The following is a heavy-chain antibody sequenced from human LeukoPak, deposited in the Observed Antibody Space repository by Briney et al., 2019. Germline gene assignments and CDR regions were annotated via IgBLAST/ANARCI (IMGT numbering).Heavy chain of an antibody. CDR1: GGSISSYY. Sequence: PSETLSLTCTVSGGSISSYYWSWIRQPAGKGLEWIGRIYTSGSTNYNPSLKSRATMSVDTSKNQFSLKLSSVTAADTAVYYCARGITMVRGAPIDPWGQGTLVTVSS. J-gene: IGHJ5*02. CDR3: ARGITMVRGAPIDP. CDR2: IYTSGST. D-gene: IGHD3-10*01. V-gene: IGHV4-4*07.